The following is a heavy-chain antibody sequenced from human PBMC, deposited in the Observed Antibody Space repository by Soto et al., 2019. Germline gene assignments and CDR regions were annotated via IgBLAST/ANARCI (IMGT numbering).Heavy chain of an antibody. CDR2: IYHSGST. V-gene: IGHV4-38-2*01. Sequence: PSETLSLTCAVSSYSISSGYYWGWIRQPPGKGLEWIGSIYHSGSTYYNPSLKSRVTISVDTSKNQFSLKLSSVTAADTAVYYCAGYDFWRGVELGGGYYFDYWGQGTLVTVSS. J-gene: IGHJ4*02. D-gene: IGHD3-3*01. CDR3: AGYDFWRGVELGGGYYFDY. CDR1: SYSISSGYY.